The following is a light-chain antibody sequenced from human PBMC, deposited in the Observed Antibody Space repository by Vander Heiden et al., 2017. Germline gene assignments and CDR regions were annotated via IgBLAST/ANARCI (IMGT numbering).Light chain of an antibody. Sequence: QSALTQPASVSGSPGQSITISCTGTSSDVGGYNYVSWYQQHPGKAPKLMIYDVSNRHSGVSNRFSGSKSGNTASLTISGLQAEDEADYYCSSYTSSSTPRVVFGGGTKLTVL. V-gene: IGLV2-14*01. CDR3: SSYTSSSTPRVV. CDR2: DVS. J-gene: IGLJ2*01. CDR1: SSDVGGYNY.